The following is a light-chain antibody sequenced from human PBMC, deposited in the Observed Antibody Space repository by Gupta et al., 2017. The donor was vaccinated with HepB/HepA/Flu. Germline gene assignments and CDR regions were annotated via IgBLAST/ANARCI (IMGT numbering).Light chain of an antibody. V-gene: IGLV2-23*02. CDR2: EVS. CDR3: CSYACSSTVV. CDR1: SSDVGSYNL. Sequence: SAMNQNASVSGSPGQSITIYCTGTSSDVGSYNLVTWYQQHPGKAPKLRIYEVSKRPSGVSNRFSGSKSGNTASLTISGLQAEDEADYYCCSYACSSTVVFGGGTKLTVL. J-gene: IGLJ2*01.